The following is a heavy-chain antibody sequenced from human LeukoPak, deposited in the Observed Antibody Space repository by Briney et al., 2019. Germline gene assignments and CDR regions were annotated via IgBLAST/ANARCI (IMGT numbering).Heavy chain of an antibody. CDR3: ARDRYYYDSSGNSPFDP. CDR1: GFTFNNYW. V-gene: IGHV3-7*01. D-gene: IGHD3-22*01. Sequence: AGGSLRLSCATPGFTFNNYWMTWARQAPGKGLEWVASIREDGSETYYLESVKGRFTISRDSAKKSLHLQVNSLRDEDTAVYYCARDRYYYDSSGNSPFDPWGQGTLVTVSS. J-gene: IGHJ5*02. CDR2: IREDGSET.